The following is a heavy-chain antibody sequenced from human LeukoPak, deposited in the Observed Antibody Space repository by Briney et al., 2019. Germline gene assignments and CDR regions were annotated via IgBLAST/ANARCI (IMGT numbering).Heavy chain of an antibody. J-gene: IGHJ6*02. CDR2: IYHSGST. CDR3: ARGKVPVPLHGLDV. Sequence: SETLSLTCAVSGGPISSGGYSWSWIRQPPGKGLEWIGYIYHSGSTDYNPSLKSRVTVSVDRSRNQFSLKLSSVTAADTAVYYCARGKVPVPLHGLDVWGQGTTVTVSS. D-gene: IGHD2-2*01. CDR1: GGPISSGGYS. V-gene: IGHV4-30-2*01.